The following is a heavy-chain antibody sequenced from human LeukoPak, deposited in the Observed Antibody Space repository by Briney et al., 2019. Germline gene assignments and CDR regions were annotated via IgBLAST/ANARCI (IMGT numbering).Heavy chain of an antibody. Sequence: ASVKVSCKASGDTFTSYYMHWVRQAPGQGLEWMGIINPSGDSTSSAQTFQGRVTMTRDMSTSTVYMALSSLRTEDTAVYYCASGGEMATNFKGFDYWGQGTLVTVSS. D-gene: IGHD5-24*01. J-gene: IGHJ4*02. V-gene: IGHV1-46*01. CDR1: GDTFTSYY. CDR2: INPSGDST. CDR3: ASGGEMATNFKGFDY.